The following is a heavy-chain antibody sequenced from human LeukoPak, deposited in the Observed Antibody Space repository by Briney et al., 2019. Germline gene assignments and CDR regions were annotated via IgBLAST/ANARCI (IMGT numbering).Heavy chain of an antibody. J-gene: IGHJ4*02. CDR1: GGSISSGGYY. D-gene: IGHD6-19*01. CDR3: AGDRAGERSGWYYFQF. V-gene: IGHV4-31*03. Sequence: NPSETLSLTCTVSGGSISSGGYYWSWIRQHPGKGLEWIGSIYYTGSTDYNPSLKSRVTISVDTSKNQFSLKLSSVTAADTAVYYCAGDRAGERSGWYYFQFWGQGTLLTVSS. CDR2: IYYTGST.